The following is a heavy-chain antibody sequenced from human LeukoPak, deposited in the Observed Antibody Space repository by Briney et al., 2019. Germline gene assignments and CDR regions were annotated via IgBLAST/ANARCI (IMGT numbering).Heavy chain of an antibody. CDR1: GGSISSGGYY. CDR3: ARWACGSGGDCHEFDQ. Sequence: PSETLSLTCTVSGGSISSGGYYWSWIRQPPGKGLEWIGYIFQGHYTNYNPSLKSRVTMSEDTSKNQFSLKVRSVTAADTAVYYCARWACGSGGDCHEFDQWGQGTLVTVSS. V-gene: IGHV4-61*08. J-gene: IGHJ4*02. D-gene: IGHD2-21*02. CDR2: IFQGHYT.